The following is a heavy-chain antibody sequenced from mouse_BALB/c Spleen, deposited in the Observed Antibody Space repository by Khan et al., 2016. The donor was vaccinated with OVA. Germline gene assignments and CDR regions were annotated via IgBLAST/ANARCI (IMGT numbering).Heavy chain of an antibody. CDR2: ISTYSGNT. Sequence: QVQLQQSGPELVRPGVSVKISCKGSGYTFTDYAMYWVKQSHAESLEWIGLISTYSGNTNYNQKFKGKATMTVDKSSTTAYMELARLTSEDSAIYYCVRPAYDGYYDYWGQGTTLTVSS. V-gene: IGHV1S137*01. CDR1: GYTFTDYA. CDR3: VRPAYDGYYDY. D-gene: IGHD2-3*01. J-gene: IGHJ2*01.